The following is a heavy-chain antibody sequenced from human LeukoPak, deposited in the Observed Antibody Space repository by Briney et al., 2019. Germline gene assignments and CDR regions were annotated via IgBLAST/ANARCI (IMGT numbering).Heavy chain of an antibody. Sequence: PSETLSLTCTVSGGSISSSNYFWGWIRQPPGKGLEWIGNINYSGSNYYNPSLKSRVTISVNTSKYQFSLQLSSVTVADTAVYYCARQLYRSATVSGQGTTVTASS. J-gene: IGHJ6*02. D-gene: IGHD6-25*01. CDR1: GGSISSSNYF. V-gene: IGHV4-39*01. CDR3: ARQLYRSATV. CDR2: INYSGSN.